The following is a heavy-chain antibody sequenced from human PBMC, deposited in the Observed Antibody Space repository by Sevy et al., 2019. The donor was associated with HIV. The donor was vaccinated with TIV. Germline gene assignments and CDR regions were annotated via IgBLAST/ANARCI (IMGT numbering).Heavy chain of an antibody. Sequence: ASVKVSCKVSGYTLTELSMHWVRQAPGKGLEWMGGFDPEDGKKIYAQKFQGRVTITEDTSTDTAYMELSSLRSEDAAVYYCATVSDFWSGYYPPGMDVWGQGTTVTVSS. V-gene: IGHV1-24*01. CDR1: GYTLTELS. D-gene: IGHD3-3*01. J-gene: IGHJ6*02. CDR2: FDPEDGKK. CDR3: ATVSDFWSGYYPPGMDV.